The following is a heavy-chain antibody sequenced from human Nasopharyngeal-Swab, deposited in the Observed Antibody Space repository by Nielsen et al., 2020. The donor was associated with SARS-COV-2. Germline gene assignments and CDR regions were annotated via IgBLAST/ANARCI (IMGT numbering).Heavy chain of an antibody. J-gene: IGHJ6*02. D-gene: IGHD2-21*01. CDR2: IYYSGST. CDR3: ARDTGCGGDCPKEVNSYGMDV. V-gene: IGHV4-59*12. Sequence: RQAQGKGLEWFGCIYYSGSTNYNPSLKSRVTISGDTSKNQLSLKLSSVTAADTAVYYCARDTGCGGDCPKEVNSYGMDVWGQGTTVTVSS.